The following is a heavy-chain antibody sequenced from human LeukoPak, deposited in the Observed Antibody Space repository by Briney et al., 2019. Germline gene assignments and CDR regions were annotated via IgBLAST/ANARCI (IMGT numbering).Heavy chain of an antibody. D-gene: IGHD5-24*01. Sequence: GGSLRLSCAASEFTFNNAWMSWVRQAPGKGLEWVGRFISNTDGGTTEYAAPVKDRFTISRDDSKSTLYLQMNSLTLEDTAVYYCTTAFGGYNDAIDHWGQGTLVTVSS. V-gene: IGHV3-15*01. CDR2: FISNTDGGTT. J-gene: IGHJ4*02. CDR3: TTAFGGYNDAIDH. CDR1: EFTFNNAW.